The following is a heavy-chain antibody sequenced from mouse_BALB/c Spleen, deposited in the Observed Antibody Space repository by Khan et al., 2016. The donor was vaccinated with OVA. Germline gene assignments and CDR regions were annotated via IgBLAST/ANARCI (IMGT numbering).Heavy chain of an antibody. Sequence: QVQLKQSGAELVRPGVSVKISCKGSGYTFTDYAMHWVKQSPAKGLEWIGVISTYYDDASYNQKFKGKATMTVDKSSSTAYLELARLTSEDSAIYYCARNYYGTRNAMDYWGQGTSVTVSS. CDR3: ARNYYGTRNAMDY. D-gene: IGHD1-1*01. J-gene: IGHJ4*01. V-gene: IGHV1S137*01. CDR2: ISTYYDDA. CDR1: GYTFTDYA.